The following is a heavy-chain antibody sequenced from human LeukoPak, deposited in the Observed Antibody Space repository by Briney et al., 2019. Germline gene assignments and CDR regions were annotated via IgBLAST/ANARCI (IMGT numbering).Heavy chain of an antibody. J-gene: IGHJ3*02. CDR1: GYTFTSYG. V-gene: IGHV1-18*01. D-gene: IGHD6-13*01. CDR2: ISAYNGNT. CDR3: AREIAALSRGGNAFDI. Sequence: GASVKVSCKASGYTFTSYGISWVRQAPGQGLEWMGWISAYNGNTNYAQKLQGRVTMTRDMSTSTVYMELSSLRSEDTAVYYCAREIAALSRGGNAFDIWGQGTMVTVSS.